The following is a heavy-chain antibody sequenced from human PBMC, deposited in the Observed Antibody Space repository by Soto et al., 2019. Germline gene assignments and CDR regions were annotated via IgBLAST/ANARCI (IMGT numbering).Heavy chain of an antibody. CDR3: ARFRVVPAAMNWFDP. Sequence: PSETLSLTCTFSGCSISSGGYYWSWIRQHPGKGLEWIGYIYYSGSTYYNPSLKSRVTISVDTSKNQFSLKLSSVTAVDTAVYYCARFRVVPAAMNWFDPWGQGTLVTVSS. D-gene: IGHD2-2*01. CDR1: GCSISSGGYY. CDR2: IYYSGST. J-gene: IGHJ5*02. V-gene: IGHV4-31*03.